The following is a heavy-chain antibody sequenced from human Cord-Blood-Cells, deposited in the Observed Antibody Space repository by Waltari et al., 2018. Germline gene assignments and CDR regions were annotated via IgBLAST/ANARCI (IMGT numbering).Heavy chain of an antibody. CDR2: IIPIFGTV. J-gene: IGHJ6*02. CDR3: AIDHTEQWLVESYGMDV. V-gene: IGHV1-69*19. D-gene: IGHD6-19*01. CDR1: GGTFSSYA. Sequence: QVQLVQSGAEVKKPGSSVKVSCKASGGTFSSYAISWVRQAHGQVLEWMGGIIPIFGTVHYAQKYQGRVTITADESTSTAYMELGSLRSEDTAVYYCAIDHTEQWLVESYGMDVWGQGTTVTVSS.